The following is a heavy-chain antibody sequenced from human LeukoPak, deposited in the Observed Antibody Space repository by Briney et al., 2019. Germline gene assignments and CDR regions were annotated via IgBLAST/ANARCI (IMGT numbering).Heavy chain of an antibody. CDR1: GYTFSSYY. V-gene: IGHV1-46*01. D-gene: IGHD3-22*01. Sequence: GSVKDSCKASGYTFSSYYMHWVRQAPGQGLEWMGIINPSGGSTSYAQKFQGRVTMTRDMSTSTVYMELSSLRSEDTAVYYCASDTEYYYDSSGVFDPWGQGTLVTVSS. CDR2: INPSGGST. CDR3: ASDTEYYYDSSGVFDP. J-gene: IGHJ5*02.